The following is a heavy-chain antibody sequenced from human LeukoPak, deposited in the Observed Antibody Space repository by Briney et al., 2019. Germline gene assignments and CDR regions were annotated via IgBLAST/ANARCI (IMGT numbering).Heavy chain of an antibody. CDR1: GFTFSSYA. J-gene: IGHJ4*02. CDR2: ISGSGGST. Sequence: GGSLRLYCAASGFTFSSYARSWVRQAPGKGLEWVSAISGSGGSTYYADSVKGRFTISRDNSKNTLYLQMNSLRAEDTAVYYCAKMIVGANSNFDYWGQGTLVTVSS. D-gene: IGHD1-26*01. CDR3: AKMIVGANSNFDY. V-gene: IGHV3-23*01.